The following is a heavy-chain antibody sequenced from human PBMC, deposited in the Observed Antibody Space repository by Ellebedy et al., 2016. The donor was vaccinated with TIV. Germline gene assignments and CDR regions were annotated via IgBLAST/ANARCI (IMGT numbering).Heavy chain of an antibody. V-gene: IGHV5-51*01. CDR3: VRRPYGSGSYNNNWFDP. CDR2: IYPGDSDT. J-gene: IGHJ5*02. Sequence: GESLKISCKGSGYSFTSYWIGWVRQMPGKGLEWMGIIYPGDSDTRYSPSFQGQVTISADKSISTAYLQWSSLKASDTAMYYCVRRPYGSGSYNNNWFDPWGQGTLVTVSS. D-gene: IGHD3-10*01. CDR1: GYSFTSYW.